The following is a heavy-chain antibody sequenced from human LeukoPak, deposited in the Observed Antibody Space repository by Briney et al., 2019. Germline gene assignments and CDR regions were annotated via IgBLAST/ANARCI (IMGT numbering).Heavy chain of an antibody. J-gene: IGHJ4*02. Sequence: GGSPKLSCAASGFTFSGSAMHWVRQASGKGLEWVGRIRSKTNSYATTYAASVKGRFTISRDDSTNTAYLQMNSLKTEDTAVYYRSVGGYYGSGSYYDDSIDYWGQGTLVTVSS. V-gene: IGHV3-73*01. CDR2: IRSKTNSYAT. D-gene: IGHD3-10*01. CDR3: SVGGYYGSGSYYDDSIDY. CDR1: GFTFSGSA.